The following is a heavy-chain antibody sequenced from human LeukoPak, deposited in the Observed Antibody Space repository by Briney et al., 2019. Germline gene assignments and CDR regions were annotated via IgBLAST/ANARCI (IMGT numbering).Heavy chain of an antibody. CDR2: INHSGST. Sequence: ASETLSLTCAVYGGSFSGYYWSWIRQPPGKGLEWIGEINHSGSTNYNPSLKSRVTISVDTSKNQFSLKLSSVTAADTAVYYCARWSPSLGYYGEFDYWGQGTLVTVSS. J-gene: IGHJ4*02. CDR3: ARWSPSLGYYGEFDY. V-gene: IGHV4-34*01. CDR1: GGSFSGYY. D-gene: IGHD3-10*01.